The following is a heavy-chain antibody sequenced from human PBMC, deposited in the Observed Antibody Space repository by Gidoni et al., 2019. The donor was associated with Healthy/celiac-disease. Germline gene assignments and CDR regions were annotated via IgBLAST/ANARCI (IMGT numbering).Heavy chain of an antibody. CDR2: INHSGST. J-gene: IGHJ3*02. V-gene: IGHV4-34*01. CDR3: ARAYDILTGYYSAFDI. CDR1: GGSFSGYY. Sequence: QVQLQQWGAGLLQPSETLSLTCAVSGGSFSGYYCSWIRQPPGKGREWIGEINHSGSTNYNPSLKSRVTISVDTSKNQFSLKLSSVTAADTAVYYCARAYDILTGYYSAFDIWGQGTMVTVSS. D-gene: IGHD3-9*01.